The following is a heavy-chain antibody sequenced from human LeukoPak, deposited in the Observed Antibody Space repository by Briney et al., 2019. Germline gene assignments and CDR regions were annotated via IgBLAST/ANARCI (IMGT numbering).Heavy chain of an antibody. CDR3: ARDDSTKIDY. CDR2: IYNSGST. V-gene: IGHV4-31*02. D-gene: IGHD2-15*01. CDR1: GGSVRSGGFF. J-gene: IGHJ4*02. Sequence: PSETLSLTCTVSGGSVRSGGFFWSWIRQPPGKGLEWLGYIYNSGSTCYNPSLKSRVTISVDTSKNQSSLKLSSVTAADTAVYYCARDDSTKIDYWGQGTLVTVSP.